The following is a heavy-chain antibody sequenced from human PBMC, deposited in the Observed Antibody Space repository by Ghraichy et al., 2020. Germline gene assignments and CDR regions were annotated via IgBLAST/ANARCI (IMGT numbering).Heavy chain of an antibody. CDR3: AIQWLVQNYYGMDV. J-gene: IGHJ6*02. CDR2: ISAYNGNT. CDR1: GYTFTSYG. V-gene: IGHV1-18*01. Sequence: ASAKVSCKASGYTFTSYGISWVRQAPGQGLEWMGWISAYNGNTNYAQKLQGRVTMTTDTSTSTAYMELRSLRSDDTAVYYCAIQWLVQNYYGMDVWGQGTTVTVSS. D-gene: IGHD6-19*01.